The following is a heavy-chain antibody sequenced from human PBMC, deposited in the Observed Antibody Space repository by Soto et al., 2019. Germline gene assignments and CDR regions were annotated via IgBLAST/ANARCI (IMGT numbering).Heavy chain of an antibody. J-gene: IGHJ4*02. D-gene: IGHD2-21*02. CDR1: GFNFSSYA. CDR2: IGGSGGTT. Sequence: PGGSMRLSCAASGFNFSSYAMSWVRQTPGMGLEWVSAIGGSGGTTYYADSVKGRFTISRDNSKNTLYLQMNSLRAEDTAVYYCAKNCGGDCYTNFDFWGQGTLVTVSS. CDR3: AKNCGGDCYTNFDF. V-gene: IGHV3-23*01.